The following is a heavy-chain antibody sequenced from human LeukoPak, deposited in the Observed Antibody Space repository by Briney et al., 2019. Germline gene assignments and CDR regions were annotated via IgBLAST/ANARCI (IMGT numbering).Heavy chain of an antibody. CDR1: GFTVSPYW. CDR2: ISRDGSNT. D-gene: IGHD1-26*01. J-gene: IGHJ6*03. CDR3: AREWDLPGAYYMDV. V-gene: IGHV3-74*01. Sequence: GGSLRLSCAASGFTVSPYWMHWVRQTPGKGLVWVSRISRDGSNTVYADSVKGRFTISRDNANKTLYLQMNSLRGDDTAVYYCAREWDLPGAYYMDVWGKGTTVTVSS.